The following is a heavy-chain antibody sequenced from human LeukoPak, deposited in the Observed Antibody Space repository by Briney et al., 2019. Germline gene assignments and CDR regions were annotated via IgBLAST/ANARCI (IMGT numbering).Heavy chain of an antibody. CDR1: GFSFRSYA. CDR2: ISGSGGTT. D-gene: IGHD2-15*01. J-gene: IGHJ4*02. Sequence: PGGSLRLSCAASGFSFRSYAMSWVRQAPGMGLEWVSAISGSGGTTDYADSVKGRFTISRDNSKNTLYLQMNSLRAEDTAVYYCAKTSVGEGRIIGSGYFDNWGQGTLVTVSS. CDR3: AKTSVGEGRIIGSGYFDN. V-gene: IGHV3-23*01.